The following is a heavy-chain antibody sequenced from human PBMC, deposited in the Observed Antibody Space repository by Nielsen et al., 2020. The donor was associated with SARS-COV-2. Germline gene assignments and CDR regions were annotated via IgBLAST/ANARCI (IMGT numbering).Heavy chain of an antibody. CDR3: AGDQRTVGYYYGMDV. V-gene: IGHV3-23*03. CDR1: GFTFSSYA. J-gene: IGHJ6*02. D-gene: IGHD1-26*01. Sequence: GESLKISCAASGFTFSSYAMSWVRQAPGKGLEWVSVIYSGGSSTYYADSVKGRFTISRDNSKNTLYLQMNSLRAEDTAVYYCAGDQRTVGYYYGMDVWGQGTTVTVSS. CDR2: IYSGGSST.